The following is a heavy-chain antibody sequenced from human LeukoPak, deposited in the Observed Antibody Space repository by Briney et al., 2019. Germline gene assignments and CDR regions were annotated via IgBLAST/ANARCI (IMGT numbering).Heavy chain of an antibody. CDR2: IRYDGSQK. D-gene: IGHD2-2*01. V-gene: IGHV3-30*02. CDR3: AKDLYCSSTSCPPDAFDI. J-gene: IGHJ3*02. CDR1: GFTFSSYG. Sequence: GGSLSLSCAPSGFTFSSYGMHWARHAPGKGRERVAFIRYDGSQKYYTDSGTGRFTTSRDNSKNTLYLQMDSLRAEDTAVYYCAKDLYCSSTSCPPDAFDIWGEGTMVTVSS.